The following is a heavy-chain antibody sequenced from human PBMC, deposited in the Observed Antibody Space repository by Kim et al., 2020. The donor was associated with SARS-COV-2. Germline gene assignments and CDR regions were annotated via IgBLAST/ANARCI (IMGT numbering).Heavy chain of an antibody. CDR1: GGSFSGYY. CDR2: INHSGST. V-gene: IGHV4-34*01. D-gene: IGHD5-12*01. J-gene: IGHJ5*02. Sequence: SETLSLTCAVYGGSFSGYYWSWIRQPPGKGLEWIGEINHSGSTNYNPSLKSRVTISVDTSKNQFSLKLSSVTAADAAVYYCARGPRWLRSPWWSTGNWFDPWGQGTLVTVSS. CDR3: ARGPRWLRSPWWSTGNWFDP.